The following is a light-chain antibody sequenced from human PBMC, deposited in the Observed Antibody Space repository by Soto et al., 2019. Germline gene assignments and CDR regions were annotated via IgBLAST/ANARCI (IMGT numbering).Light chain of an antibody. CDR3: QQYVSSPWT. Sequence: EIVLTQSPGTLSLSPGERATLSCRASQSVSSSYLAWYQQKPGQAPRLLIYGASSRATGIPDRFSGSGSGTAFTLTVSRLEPEDFSVYYCQQYVSSPWTFGQGTKVEIK. CDR1: QSVSSSY. CDR2: GAS. J-gene: IGKJ1*01. V-gene: IGKV3-20*01.